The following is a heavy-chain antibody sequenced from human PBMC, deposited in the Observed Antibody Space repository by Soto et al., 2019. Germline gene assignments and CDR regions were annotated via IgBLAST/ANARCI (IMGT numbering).Heavy chain of an antibody. CDR1: GFTFEDYG. J-gene: IGHJ4*02. CDR2: INWNGRTR. CDR3: ARSHPRGRYFDWLIFPLGY. V-gene: IGHV3-20*04. Sequence: PGQSQKVSCAASGFTFEDYGRSWVRQLPGKGLEWVAGINWNGRTRDYVDSVRGRFTISRDDAKSHVYLEMNDLRPDDTALYYCARSHPRGRYFDWLIFPLGYWGRGALVTVSS. D-gene: IGHD3-9*01.